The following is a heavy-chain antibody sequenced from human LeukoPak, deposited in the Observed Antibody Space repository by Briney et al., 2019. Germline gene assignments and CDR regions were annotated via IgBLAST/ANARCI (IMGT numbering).Heavy chain of an antibody. D-gene: IGHD5-24*01. V-gene: IGHV1-8*03. Sequence: GASVKVSCKASGYTFTSYDINWVRQATGQGLEWMGWMNPNRGNTGYAQKFQGRVTITRNTSISTAYMELSSLRSEDTAVYYCARARRDGYNLFGYWRQGTLVSVSS. CDR3: ARARRDGYNLFGY. CDR1: GYTFTSYD. CDR2: MNPNRGNT. J-gene: IGHJ4*02.